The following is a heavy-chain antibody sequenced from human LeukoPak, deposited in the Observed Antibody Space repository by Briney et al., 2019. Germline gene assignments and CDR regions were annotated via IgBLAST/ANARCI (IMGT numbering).Heavy chain of an antibody. CDR1: GFTFSSYG. CDR2: ISYDGSNK. D-gene: IGHD3-22*01. V-gene: IGHV3-30*03. CDR3: AREGDYYDSSGYFDY. Sequence: GGTLRLSCAASGFTFSSYGMHWVRQAPGKGLEWVAVISYDGSNKYYADSVKGRFTISRDNSKNTLYLQMNSLRAEDTAVYYCAREGDYYDSSGYFDYWGQGTLVTVSS. J-gene: IGHJ4*02.